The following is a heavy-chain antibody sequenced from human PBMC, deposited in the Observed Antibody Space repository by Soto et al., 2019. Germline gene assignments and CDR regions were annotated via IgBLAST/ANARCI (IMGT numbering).Heavy chain of an antibody. CDR2: IYHSGST. CDR3: ARRKSSYYGSGSYLGWFDP. D-gene: IGHD3-10*01. Sequence: SETLSLTCAVSGYSISSGYYWGWIRQPPGKGLEWIGSIYHSGSTYYNPSLKSRVTISVDTSKNQFSLKLSSVTAADTAVYYCARRKSSYYGSGSYLGWFDPWGQGTLVTVSS. J-gene: IGHJ5*02. V-gene: IGHV4-38-2*01. CDR1: GYSISSGYY.